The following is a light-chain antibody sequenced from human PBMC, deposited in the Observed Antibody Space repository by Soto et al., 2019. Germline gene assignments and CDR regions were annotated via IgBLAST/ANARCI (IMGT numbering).Light chain of an antibody. CDR3: QHYGASPKYT. Sequence: DIVLTQSPGTLSLSPGQRATLSCRASQNVSSSSLAWYQQRPGQAPRLLIYGASRRATGIPDRFSGSGSGTDFTLTISRLEPEDFAVYYCQHYGASPKYTFGQGTRLEIK. J-gene: IGKJ5*01. CDR1: QNVSSSS. V-gene: IGKV3-20*01. CDR2: GAS.